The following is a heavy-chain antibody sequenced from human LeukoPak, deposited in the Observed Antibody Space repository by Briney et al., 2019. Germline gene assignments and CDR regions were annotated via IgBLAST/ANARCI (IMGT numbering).Heavy chain of an antibody. Sequence: PGGSLRLSCAASGFTFSDYYMSWIRQAPGKGLEGVSYFSSSSSYTNYAVSVKGRFTITRDNAKNTLYLQMNSLRAEDTAVYYCASLDAWNHYFDYWGQGTLVTVSS. CDR2: FSSSSSYT. J-gene: IGHJ4*02. D-gene: IGHD1-1*01. CDR3: ASLDAWNHYFDY. CDR1: GFTFSDYY. V-gene: IGHV3-11*03.